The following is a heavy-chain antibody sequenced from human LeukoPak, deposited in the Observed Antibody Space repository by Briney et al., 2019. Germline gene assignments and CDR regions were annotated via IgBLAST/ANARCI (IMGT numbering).Heavy chain of an antibody. D-gene: IGHD3-3*01. CDR1: GDSITNYY. Sequence: SDTLSLTCSVSGDSITNYYWNWIRQPAGKGLEWIGRIYTSGSTNYNPSLKSRVTMSVDTSKNQFSLKLSSVTAADTAVYYCAMTYYDFWSGYYADAYFDYWGQGTLVTVSS. CDR2: IYTSGST. CDR3: AMTYYDFWSGYYADAYFDY. J-gene: IGHJ4*02. V-gene: IGHV4-4*07.